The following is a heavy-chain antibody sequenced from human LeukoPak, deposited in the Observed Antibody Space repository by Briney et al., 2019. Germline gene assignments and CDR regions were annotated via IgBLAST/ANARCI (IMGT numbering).Heavy chain of an antibody. CDR1: GYTLTELS. V-gene: IGHV1-24*01. D-gene: IGHD1-26*01. Sequence: GASVKVSCKVSGYTLTELSMHWVRQAPGKGLEWMGGFDPEDGETIYAQKFQGRVTMTEETSTDTAYMELSSLRSEDTAVYYCATASGIVLDYWGQGTLVTVSS. CDR2: FDPEDGET. CDR3: ATASGIVLDY. J-gene: IGHJ4*02.